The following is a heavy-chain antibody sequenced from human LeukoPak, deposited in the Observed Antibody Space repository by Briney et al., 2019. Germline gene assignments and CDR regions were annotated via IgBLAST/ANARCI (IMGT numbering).Heavy chain of an antibody. CDR3: AKVDWDDFWSGYYYYGMDV. Sequence: GGSLRLSCAASGFTFSSYAMHWVRQAPGKGLEWVAVISYDGSNKYYADSVKGRFTISRDNSKNTLYLQMNSLRAEDTAVYYCAKVDWDDFWSGYYYYGMDVWGQGTTVTVSS. CDR1: GFTFSSYA. CDR2: ISYDGSNK. J-gene: IGHJ6*02. D-gene: IGHD3-3*01. V-gene: IGHV3-30-3*01.